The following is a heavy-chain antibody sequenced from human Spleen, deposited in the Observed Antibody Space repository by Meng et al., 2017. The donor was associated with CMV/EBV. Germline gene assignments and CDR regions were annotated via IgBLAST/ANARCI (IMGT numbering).Heavy chain of an antibody. V-gene: IGHV3-74*01. CDR3: ARPILGTDGFDI. J-gene: IGHJ3*02. CDR2: MDSSGSTT. CDR1: GFTFSSYW. Sequence: CTASGFTFSSYWMHWVRQAPGKGLVWVSRMDSSGSTTNYAGSVRGRFTISRDNAKNTVYLQMNSLRAEDSAVYYCARPILGTDGFDIWGQGTMVTVSS. D-gene: IGHD7-27*01.